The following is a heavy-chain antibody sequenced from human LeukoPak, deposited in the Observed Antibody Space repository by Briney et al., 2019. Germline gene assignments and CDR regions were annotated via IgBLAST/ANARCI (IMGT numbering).Heavy chain of an antibody. J-gene: IGHJ4*02. Sequence: GGSLRLSCAASGFTFSSYEMNWVRQAPGKGLEWVSVIYSGGSTYYADSVKGRFTISRDNSKNTLYLQMNSLRAEDTAVYYCAKGELLWFGELLQWGQGTLVTVSS. D-gene: IGHD3-10*01. CDR1: GFTFSSYE. V-gene: IGHV3-66*01. CDR3: AKGELLWFGELLQ. CDR2: IYSGGST.